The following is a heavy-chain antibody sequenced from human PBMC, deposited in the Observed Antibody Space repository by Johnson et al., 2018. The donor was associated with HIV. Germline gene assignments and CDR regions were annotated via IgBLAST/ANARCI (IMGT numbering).Heavy chain of an antibody. Sequence: VQLVEFGGGLVQPGGSLRLSCTVSGFTVSSDYMSWVRQAPGKGLEWGSIIYKDDTKYYADSEKGRITISRDNSENTMYLQMNSLRAENTAVYYGAKDRRASDPRGAFDVWGQGTMVTVSS. CDR1: GFTVSSDY. J-gene: IGHJ3*01. CDR2: IYKDDTK. CDR3: AKDRRASDPRGAFDV. V-gene: IGHV3-66*01.